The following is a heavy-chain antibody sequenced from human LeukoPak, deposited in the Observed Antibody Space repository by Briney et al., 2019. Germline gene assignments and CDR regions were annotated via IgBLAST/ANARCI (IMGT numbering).Heavy chain of an antibody. CDR3: ARATRGDTTKSFDL. Sequence: SQTLSLTCAISGDSVSSNSDAWYWIRPPPSRGLEWLGRTYYRSKWYNDYAVSVKSRITINPDTSKNQFSLQLNSVTPEDTAVYYCARATRGDTTKSFDLWGRGTLVTVSS. D-gene: IGHD5-18*01. V-gene: IGHV6-1*01. CDR2: TYYRSKWYN. CDR1: GDSVSSNSDA. J-gene: IGHJ2*01.